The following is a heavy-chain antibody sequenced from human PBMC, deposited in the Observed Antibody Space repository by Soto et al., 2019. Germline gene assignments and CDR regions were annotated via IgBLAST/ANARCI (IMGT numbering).Heavy chain of an antibody. J-gene: IGHJ6*02. CDR1: GGSISSGGYY. CDR3: ARDNSDYGGLYYGIDV. V-gene: IGHV4-31*03. D-gene: IGHD4-17*01. Sequence: QVQLQESGPGLVKPSQTLSLTCTVSGGSISSGGYYWSWIRQHPGKGREWIGYIYYSGSTYYNPSLKSRVTISVDTSKNQFSLKLSSVTAADTAVYYCARDNSDYGGLYYGIDVWGQGTTVTVSS. CDR2: IYYSGST.